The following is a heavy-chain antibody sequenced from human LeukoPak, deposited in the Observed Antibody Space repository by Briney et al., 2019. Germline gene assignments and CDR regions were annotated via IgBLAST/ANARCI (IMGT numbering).Heavy chain of an antibody. D-gene: IGHD6-13*01. CDR3: ARLPGGSSSWDHYYYMDV. J-gene: IGHJ6*03. CDR1: GGSISSNSYY. CDR2: IYYSGST. V-gene: IGHV4-39*01. Sequence: SETLSLTCAVSGGSISSNSYYWGWIRQPPGKGLEWIGSIYYSGSTYYNPSLKSRVTISVDTSKNQFSLKLSSVTAADTAVYYCARLPGGSSSWDHYYYMDVWGKGTTVTISS.